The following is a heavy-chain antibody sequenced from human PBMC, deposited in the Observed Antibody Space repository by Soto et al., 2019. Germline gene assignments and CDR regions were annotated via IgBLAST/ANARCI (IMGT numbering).Heavy chain of an antibody. CDR3: ARSGSGGYPYFQH. Sequence: SGGSLRLSCAASGFTFDDYTMHWVRQAPGKGLEWVSLISWDGGSTYYADSVKGRFTISRDNSKNSLYLQMNSLRAEDTALYYCARSGSGGYPYFQHWGQGTLVTVSS. V-gene: IGHV3-43*01. CDR2: ISWDGGST. J-gene: IGHJ1*01. CDR1: GFTFDDYT. D-gene: IGHD2-15*01.